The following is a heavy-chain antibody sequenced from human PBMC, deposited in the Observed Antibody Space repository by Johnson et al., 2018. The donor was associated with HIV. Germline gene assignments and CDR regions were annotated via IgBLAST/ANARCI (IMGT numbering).Heavy chain of an antibody. CDR2: ISSSGSTI. CDR1: GFTFSDYY. V-gene: IGHV3-11*01. Sequence: QVQLVESGGGLVKPGGSLRLSCAASGFTFSDYYMSWIRQAPGKGLEWVSYISSSGSTIYYADSVKGRFTISRDNAKNSLYLQMNSLKIEDTATYYCTTAGSSGSAHAFDIWGQGTRVTVSS. J-gene: IGHJ3*02. D-gene: IGHD3-22*01. CDR3: TTAGSSGSAHAFDI.